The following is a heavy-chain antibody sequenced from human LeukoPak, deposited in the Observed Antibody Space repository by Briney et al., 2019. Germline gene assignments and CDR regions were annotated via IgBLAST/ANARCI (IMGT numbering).Heavy chain of an antibody. CDR2: IYHSGST. Sequence: PSETLSLTCAVSGGSISSGGYSWSWIRQPPGKGLEWIGYIYHSGSTYYNPSLKSRVTISVDRSKNQFSLKLSSVTAADTAVYYCARVEGFYCSSSSCPLDHWGQGTLVTVSS. CDR1: GGSISSGGYS. J-gene: IGHJ4*02. V-gene: IGHV4-30-2*01. CDR3: ARVEGFYCSSSSCPLDH. D-gene: IGHD2-2*01.